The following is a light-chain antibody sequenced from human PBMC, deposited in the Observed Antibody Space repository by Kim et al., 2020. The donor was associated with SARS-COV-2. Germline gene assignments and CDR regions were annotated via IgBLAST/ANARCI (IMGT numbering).Light chain of an antibody. Sequence: PGKTARITCGGNNIGSKSVHLYQQKPGQAPVLVIYYDSDRPSGIPERFSGSNSGNTATLTISRVEAGDEADYYCQVWDSSSDHRGVFGGGTQLTVL. V-gene: IGLV3-21*04. CDR3: QVWDSSSDHRGV. J-gene: IGLJ3*02. CDR1: NIGSKS. CDR2: YDS.